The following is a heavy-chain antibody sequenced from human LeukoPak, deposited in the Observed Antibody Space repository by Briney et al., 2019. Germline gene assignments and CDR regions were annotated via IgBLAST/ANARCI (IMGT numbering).Heavy chain of an antibody. CDR3: ASTITVTTDY. V-gene: IGHV4-38-2*02. CDR2: IYHGGST. J-gene: IGHJ4*02. D-gene: IGHD4-17*01. Sequence: SETLSLTCTVSGYSISSGYYWGWIRQPPGKGLEWIESIYHGGSTYYNPSLKSRVTMSVDTSKNQFSLKLSSVTAADTAVYYCASTITVTTDYWGQGTLVTVPS. CDR1: GYSISSGYY.